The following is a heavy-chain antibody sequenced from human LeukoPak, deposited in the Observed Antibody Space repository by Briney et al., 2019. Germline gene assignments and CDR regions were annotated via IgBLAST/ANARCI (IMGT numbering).Heavy chain of an antibody. CDR2: ISGSGSTI. V-gene: IGHV3-48*03. Sequence: GGSLRLSCAASGFTFCCYEMSWLRQAPGKGLEWVSEISGSGSTIFYADSVKGRFTISRDNAKNSLYLQMNSLRAEDTAVYYCSNSPRGGYGGRGTVVTVSS. CDR1: GFTFCCYE. J-gene: IGHJ4*02. D-gene: IGHD3-10*01. CDR3: SNSPRGGY.